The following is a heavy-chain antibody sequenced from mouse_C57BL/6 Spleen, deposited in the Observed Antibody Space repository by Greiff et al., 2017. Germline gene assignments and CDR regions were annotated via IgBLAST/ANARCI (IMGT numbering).Heavy chain of an antibody. CDR2: ISGGSSTI. V-gene: IGHV5-17*01. CDR3: ERERLPLAMGY. J-gene: IGHJ4*01. Sequence: DVKLVESGGGLVKPGGSLKLSCAASGFTFSDYGMHWVRQAPEKGLEWVAYISGGSSTIYYAGTVKGRFTLSRDNAKNTLLLQMTSLRSEDTAMCYCERERLPLAMGYWGQGASVTVSS. CDR1: GFTFSDYG.